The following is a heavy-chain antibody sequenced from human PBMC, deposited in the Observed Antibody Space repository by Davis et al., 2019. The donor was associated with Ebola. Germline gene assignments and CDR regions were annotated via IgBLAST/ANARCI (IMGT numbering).Heavy chain of an antibody. J-gene: IGHJ4*02. CDR3: ARDSFILTGYHRGYFDY. CDR2: ISAYNGNT. Sequence: AASVKVSCKASGYTFTSYDINWVRQATGQGLEWMGWISAYNGNTNYAQKLQGRVTMTTDTSTSTAYMELRSLRSDDTAVYYCARDSFILTGYHRGYFDYWGQGTLVTVSS. CDR1: GYTFTSYD. D-gene: IGHD3-9*01. V-gene: IGHV1-18*01.